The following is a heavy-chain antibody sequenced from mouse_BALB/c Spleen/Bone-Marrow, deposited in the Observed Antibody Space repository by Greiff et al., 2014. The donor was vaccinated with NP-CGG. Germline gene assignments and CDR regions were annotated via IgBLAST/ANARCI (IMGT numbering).Heavy chain of an antibody. Sequence: EVQLQQSGAELVKPGASVKLPCTASGFNIKDTYMHWVKQRPEQGLEWIGRIDPXXGXXXXXXXXXXXXXXXAXXSSNTAYLQLSSLTSEDATVYYCARAGRGRYFDVWGAGTTVTVSS. J-gene: IGHJ1*01. CDR1: GFNIKDTY. CDR3: ARAGRGRYFDV. V-gene: IGHV14-3*02. CDR2: IDPXXGXX. D-gene: IGHD4-1*01.